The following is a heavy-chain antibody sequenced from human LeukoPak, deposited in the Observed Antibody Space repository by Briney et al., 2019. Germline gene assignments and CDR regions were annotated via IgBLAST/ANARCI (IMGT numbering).Heavy chain of an antibody. Sequence: ASVKVSCKASGYTFTGYYMHWVRQAPGQGLEWMGRINPNSGGTNYAQKFQGRVTMTRDTPISTAYMELSRVRSDDTAVYYCARDTRSIVVRNVGLDYWGQGTLVTVSS. J-gene: IGHJ4*02. CDR3: ARDTRSIVVRNVGLDY. V-gene: IGHV1-2*06. D-gene: IGHD3-22*01. CDR1: GYTFTGYY. CDR2: INPNSGGT.